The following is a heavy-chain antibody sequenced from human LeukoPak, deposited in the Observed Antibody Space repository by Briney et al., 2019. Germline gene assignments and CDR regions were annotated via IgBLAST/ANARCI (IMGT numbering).Heavy chain of an antibody. J-gene: IGHJ4*02. CDR3: ASPTVN. V-gene: IGHV4-39*01. CDR1: GGSISSSDYY. D-gene: IGHD1-1*01. CDR2: IYYTGST. Sequence: SETLSLTCTVSGGSISSSDYYWGWIRQPPGKGLEWIGSIYYTGSTYYNPSLQSRGSISVDTSKNQFSLKLSSVTAADTAVYYCASPTVNWGQGTLVTVSS.